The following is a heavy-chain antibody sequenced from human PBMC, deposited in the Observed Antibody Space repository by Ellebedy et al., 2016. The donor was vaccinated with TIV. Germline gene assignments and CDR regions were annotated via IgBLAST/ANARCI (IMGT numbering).Heavy chain of an antibody. CDR3: ARDYGGNSDV. J-gene: IGHJ4*02. D-gene: IGHD4-23*01. CDR1: TYTFTRSG. Sequence: ASVKVSCKASTYTFTRSGISWVRQAPGQGLEWMGWLSGHSDTTKYAEKLQGRVTMTTDTSTSTAYMELRSLRSDDTAVYYCARDYGGNSDVWGQGTLVTVSS. V-gene: IGHV1-18*01. CDR2: LSGHSDTT.